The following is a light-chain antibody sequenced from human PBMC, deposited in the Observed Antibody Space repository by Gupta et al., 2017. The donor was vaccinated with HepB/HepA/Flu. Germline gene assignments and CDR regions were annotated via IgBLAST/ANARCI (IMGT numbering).Light chain of an antibody. Sequence: IHITHSPSTLSASVGDRVTITCRASEGISPLLAWYQQKPGKAPNLLIYTTSTLQSGVPSRFSGSGSETKFTLTISCLQPEEFATYYCQHYYGYPPTFGRGTXVEI. CDR2: TTS. CDR1: EGISPL. V-gene: IGKV1-5*03. CDR3: QHYYGYPPT. J-gene: IGKJ4*01.